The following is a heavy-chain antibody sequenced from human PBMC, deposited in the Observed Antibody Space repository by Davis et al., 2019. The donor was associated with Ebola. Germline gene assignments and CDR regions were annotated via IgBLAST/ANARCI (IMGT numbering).Heavy chain of an antibody. D-gene: IGHD4-11*01. V-gene: IGHV4-34*01. Sequence: SETLSLPCAVYGGSFSGYYWSWFRQPPGKGLEWIGEINHSGSTNYNPSLKSRVTISVDTSTNPFSLKLSAVTAADTAVYYCTRARYSNYYYYNYGMDVWGQATTVTVSS. CDR1: GGSFSGYY. CDR3: TRARYSNYYYYNYGMDV. J-gene: IGHJ6*02. CDR2: INHSGST.